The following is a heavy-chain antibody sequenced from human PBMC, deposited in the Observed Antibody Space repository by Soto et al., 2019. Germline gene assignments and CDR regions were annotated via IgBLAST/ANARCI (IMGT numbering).Heavy chain of an antibody. D-gene: IGHD1-26*01. Sequence: QVQLQESGPGLVKPSQTLSLTCTVSGGSFSSGVYYWSWIRQPPGQGLVWMWSIYNSGSTYYSPSLKRRFIISVDTSKNPVSLKLSSVPAADAAVYYGAAFLGAHWNFALRGRGTLVTLSS. CDR1: GGSFSSGVYY. V-gene: IGHV4-30-4*01. J-gene: IGHJ2*01. CDR2: IYNSGST. CDR3: AAFLGAHWNFAL.